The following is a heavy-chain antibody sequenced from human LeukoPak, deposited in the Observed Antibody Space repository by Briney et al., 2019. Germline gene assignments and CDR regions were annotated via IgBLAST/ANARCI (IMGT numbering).Heavy chain of an antibody. CDR2: INGHGSEI. D-gene: IGHD3-3*01. CDR1: GFTFSMSW. J-gene: IGHJ5*02. Sequence: GGSLRLSCAASGFTFSMSWMTWVRQAPGKGLEWVASINGHGSEIHYVDSVKGRFTISRDNAKNSLYLQMNSLRAEDTAVYYCARDHRYYDFWSGYTNNWFDPWGQGTLVTVSS. CDR3: ARDHRYYDFWSGYTNNWFDP. V-gene: IGHV3-7*01.